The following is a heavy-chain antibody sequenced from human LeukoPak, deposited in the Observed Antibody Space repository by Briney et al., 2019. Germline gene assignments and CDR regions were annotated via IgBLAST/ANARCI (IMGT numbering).Heavy chain of an antibody. D-gene: IGHD1-14*01. V-gene: IGHV3-21*01. Sequence: GGSLRLSCAASGFTFSTYSMNWVRQAPGKGLEWVSSISSTSTYIYYADSVRGRFTISRDNAKNSLYLQVNNLRAEDTAVYYCARWDRFHGVWGQGTLVTVSS. CDR1: GFTFSTYS. CDR3: ARWDRFHGV. CDR2: ISSTSTYI. J-gene: IGHJ4*02.